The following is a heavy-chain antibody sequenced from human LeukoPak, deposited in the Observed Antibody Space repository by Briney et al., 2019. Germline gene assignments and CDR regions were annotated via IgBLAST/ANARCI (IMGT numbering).Heavy chain of an antibody. J-gene: IGHJ4*02. CDR2: INPNSGGT. V-gene: IGHV1-2*02. D-gene: IGHD5-18*01. Sequence: SVTVTRKASGYTFTGYYMHELRPPPGQGRDGVGWINPNSGGTNYAQKFQGMVTMPRDTPISTAYMEMSRLRSHDTAVYYCARGYSYGYEQFDCLGQGALVTVSS. CDR1: GYTFTGYY. CDR3: ARGYSYGYEQFDC.